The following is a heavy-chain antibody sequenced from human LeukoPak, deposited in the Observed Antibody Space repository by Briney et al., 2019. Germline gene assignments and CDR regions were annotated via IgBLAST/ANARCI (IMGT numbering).Heavy chain of an antibody. D-gene: IGHD3-22*01. V-gene: IGHV1-2*04. CDR1: GYTFTGYY. CDR2: INPNSGGT. J-gene: IGHJ4*02. Sequence: ASVKVSCKASGYTFTGYYMHWVRQAPGQGLEWMGWINPNSGGTNYAQKFQGWVTMTRDTSISTAYMELSRLRSDDTAVYYCASGYYDSSGYFDNWGQGTLVTVSS. CDR3: ASGYYDSSGYFDN.